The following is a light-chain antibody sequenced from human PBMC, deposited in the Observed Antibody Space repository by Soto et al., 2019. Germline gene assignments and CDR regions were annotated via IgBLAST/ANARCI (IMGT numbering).Light chain of an antibody. J-gene: IGKJ1*01. CDR3: QQYGSSPRT. V-gene: IGKV3-20*01. CDR2: GAS. CDR1: QSVSSNY. Sequence: EIVLTQSPGTLSLSPGERATLSCRVSQSVSSNYLAWYQQKPGQAPRLLIYGASSRATGIPDRFSGSGSGRDFTLTISRLEPEDFAVYYCQQYGSSPRTFGQGTKVEIK.